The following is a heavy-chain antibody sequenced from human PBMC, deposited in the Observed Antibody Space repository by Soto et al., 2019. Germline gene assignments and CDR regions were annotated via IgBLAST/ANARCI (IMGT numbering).Heavy chain of an antibody. Sequence: PGGSLRLSCAASGSTFSNAWMSWVRQAPGKGLEWVGRIKSKTDGGTTDYAAPVKGRFTISRDDSKNTLYLQMNSLKTEDTAVYYCTTDHLYELVDYYGMDVWGQGTTVTVSS. J-gene: IGHJ6*02. CDR1: GSTFSNAW. D-gene: IGHD2-8*01. CDR3: TTDHLYELVDYYGMDV. V-gene: IGHV3-15*01. CDR2: IKSKTDGGTT.